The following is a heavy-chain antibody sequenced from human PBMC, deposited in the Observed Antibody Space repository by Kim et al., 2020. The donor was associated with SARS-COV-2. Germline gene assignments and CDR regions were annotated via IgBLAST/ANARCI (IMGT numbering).Heavy chain of an antibody. CDR3: AKDQTVTTLDFDY. Sequence: CADSVKGRFTISRDNSKDTLYLKMNSLRAEDTAVYYCAKDQTVTTLDFDYWGQGTLVTVSS. D-gene: IGHD1-1*01. J-gene: IGHJ4*02. V-gene: IGHV3-23*01.